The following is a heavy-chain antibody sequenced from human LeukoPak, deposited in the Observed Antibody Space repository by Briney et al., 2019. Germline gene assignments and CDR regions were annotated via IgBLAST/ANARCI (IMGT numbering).Heavy chain of an antibody. Sequence: GASVKVSCKASGYTFTSYDINWVRQATGQGLEWMGWMNHNSGNTGYAQKFQGRVTMTKNTSITTAYMELSSLRSEDTAVYYCARALSWTTDSYYYMDVWGKGTTVTVSS. CDR3: ARALSWTTDSYYYMDV. CDR1: GYTFTSYD. J-gene: IGHJ6*03. V-gene: IGHV1-8*01. CDR2: MNHNSGNT. D-gene: IGHD3/OR15-3a*01.